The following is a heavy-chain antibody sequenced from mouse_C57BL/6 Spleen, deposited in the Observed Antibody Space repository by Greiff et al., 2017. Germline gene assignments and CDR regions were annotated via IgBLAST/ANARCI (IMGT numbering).Heavy chain of an antibody. J-gene: IGHJ4*01. CDR1: GFTFSDYG. CDR3: ARNLLLYAMDY. Sequence: EVQRVESGGGLVKPGGSLKLSCAASGFTFSDYGMHWVRQAPEKGLEWVAYISSGSSTIYYADTVKGRFTISRDNAKNTLFLQMTSLRSEDTAMYYCARNLLLYAMDYWGQGTSGTVSS. V-gene: IGHV5-17*01. D-gene: IGHD2-10*01. CDR2: ISSGSSTI.